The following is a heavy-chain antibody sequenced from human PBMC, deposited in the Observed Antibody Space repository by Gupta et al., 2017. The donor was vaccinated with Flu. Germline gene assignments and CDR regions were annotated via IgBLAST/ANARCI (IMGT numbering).Heavy chain of an antibody. CDR2: ISSSSSYI. J-gene: IGHJ4*02. CDR3: ARGTSSGSYLVDY. Sequence: VRQAPGKGLEWVSSISSSSSYIYYADSVKGRFTISRDNAKNSLYLQMNSLRAEDTAVYYCARGTSSGSYLVDYWGQGTLVTVSS. V-gene: IGHV3-21*01. D-gene: IGHD1-26*01.